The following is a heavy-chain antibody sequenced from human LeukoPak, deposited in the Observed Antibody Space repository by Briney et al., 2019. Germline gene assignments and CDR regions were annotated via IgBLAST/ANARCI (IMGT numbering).Heavy chain of an antibody. CDR3: AKDLSRAHYYGMDV. CDR1: GFTFSSYG. D-gene: IGHD3-3*02. Sequence: GGSLRLSCAASGFTFSSYGMHWVRQTPGKGLEWVAVISYDGSNKYYVDSVKGRFTISRDNSKNTLYLRMNSLRAEDTAVYYCAKDLSRAHYYGMDVWGQGTTVTVSS. CDR2: ISYDGSNK. V-gene: IGHV3-30*18. J-gene: IGHJ6*02.